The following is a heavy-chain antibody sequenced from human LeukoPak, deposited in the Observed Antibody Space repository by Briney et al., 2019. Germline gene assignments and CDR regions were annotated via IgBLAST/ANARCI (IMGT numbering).Heavy chain of an antibody. CDR1: GGSFSGYY. CDR3: APLASSDFDY. CDR2: INHSGRT. J-gene: IGHJ4*02. D-gene: IGHD6-6*01. Sequence: SESLSLTCAVYGGSFSGYYWSWVRQPPGKGLKWVGEINHSGRTNYNPSLKSRATISVQTSKNQFSLKLSSVTAADTAVYYCAPLASSDFDYWGQGTLVSVSS. V-gene: IGHV4-34*01.